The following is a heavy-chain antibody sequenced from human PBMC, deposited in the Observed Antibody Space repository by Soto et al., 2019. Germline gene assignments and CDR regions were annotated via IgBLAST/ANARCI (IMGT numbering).Heavy chain of an antibody. CDR1: GFTLSSYA. V-gene: IGHV3-23*01. D-gene: IGHD3-9*01. Sequence: PGGSLRLSCAASGFTLSSYAMSWVRQAPGKGLEWVSTISGSGGSTYHADSVEGRFAISRDNSRNTLSLQMNSLTAEDTAVYYCAKGGATYGLLTHDYWGQGTRVTVSS. CDR2: ISGSGGST. CDR3: AKGGATYGLLTHDY. J-gene: IGHJ4*02.